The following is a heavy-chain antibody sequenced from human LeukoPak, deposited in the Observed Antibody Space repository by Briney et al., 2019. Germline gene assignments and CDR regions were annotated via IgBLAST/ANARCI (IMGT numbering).Heavy chain of an antibody. CDR1: GFTFSSYD. V-gene: IGHV3-13*01. Sequence: GSLRLSCAASGFTFSSYDMHWARQATGKGLEWVSAIGTAGDTYYPGSVKGRFTISRENAKNSLYLQMNSLRAEYTAVYYCARAPCRSGGSCEGWFAPWGQGPLVTVSS. J-gene: IGHJ5*02. CDR3: ARAPCRSGGSCEGWFAP. D-gene: IGHD2-15*01. CDR2: IGTAGDT.